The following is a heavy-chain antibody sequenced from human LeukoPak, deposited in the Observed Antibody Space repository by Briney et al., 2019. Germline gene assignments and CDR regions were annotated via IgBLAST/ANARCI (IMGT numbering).Heavy chain of an antibody. CDR3: ARWDYDILTGYYSFDY. CDR2: TYYRSKWYN. CDR1: GDSVSSNSAA. J-gene: IGHJ4*02. Sequence: SQTLSLTCAISGDSVSSNSAAWNWIRQSPSRGLEWLGRTYYRSKWYNDYAVSVKSRITINPDTSKNQFSLQLSSVTPEDTAVYYCARWDYDILTGYYSFDYWGQGTLVTVSS. D-gene: IGHD3-9*01. V-gene: IGHV6-1*01.